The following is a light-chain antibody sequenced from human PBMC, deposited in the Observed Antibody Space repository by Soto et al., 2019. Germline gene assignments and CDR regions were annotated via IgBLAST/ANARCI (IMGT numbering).Light chain of an antibody. CDR2: AAF. CDR1: QSVSTS. CDR3: QQHKDWPLT. V-gene: IGKV3-15*01. J-gene: IGKJ4*01. Sequence: EIVMTQSPATLSLSPGETVTLSCRASQSVSTSVAWYQQKPGQAPRLLIYAAFTRATAVPARFSGSGSGTEFALTISGLQSEDFAVYHCQQHKDWPLTFGGGTKVDIK.